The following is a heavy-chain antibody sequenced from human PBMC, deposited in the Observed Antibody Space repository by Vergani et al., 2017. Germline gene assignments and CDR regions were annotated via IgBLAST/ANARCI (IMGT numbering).Heavy chain of an antibody. Sequence: EVQLVESGGGLVQPGGSLRLSCAASGFTFSSYWMSWVRQAPGKGLEWVANIKQDGSEKYYVDSVKGRFTISRDNAKNSLYLQMNSLRAEDTAVYYCARVGHHRAGTTGLNYYYGMDVWGQGTTVTVSS. D-gene: IGHD1-1*01. J-gene: IGHJ6*02. CDR2: IKQDGSEK. CDR3: ARVGHHRAGTTGLNYYYGMDV. CDR1: GFTFSSYW. V-gene: IGHV3-7*01.